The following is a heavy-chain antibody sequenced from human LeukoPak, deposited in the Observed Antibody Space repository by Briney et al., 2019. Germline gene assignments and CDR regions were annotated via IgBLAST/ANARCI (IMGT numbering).Heavy chain of an antibody. CDR2: ISTSSSYI. CDR3: ARGADGVSSNSRGWFDP. Sequence: GGSLRLSCTAYGFTFSSYWINWVRQAPGKGLEWVSSISTSSSYIYYADSVKGRFTISRDNARNSLYLQMNTLRAEDTAVYSCARGADGVSSNSRGWFDPWGQGTLVTVSS. D-gene: IGHD2-15*01. CDR1: GFTFSSYW. V-gene: IGHV3-21*01. J-gene: IGHJ5*02.